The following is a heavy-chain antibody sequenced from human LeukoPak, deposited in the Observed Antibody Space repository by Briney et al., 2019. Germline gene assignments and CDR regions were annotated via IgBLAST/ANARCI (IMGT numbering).Heavy chain of an antibody. Sequence: PSETLSLTCTVSGGSISSVGYYWSWIRHHPGKGLEWIGYIYYSGSTYYNLSLKSRVTISVDTSKNQFSLKLSSVTAADTAVYYCARPLWFGESPLGYWGQGTLVTVSS. CDR1: GGSISSVGYY. CDR3: ARPLWFGESPLGY. D-gene: IGHD3-10*01. CDR2: IYYSGST. J-gene: IGHJ4*02. V-gene: IGHV4-31*03.